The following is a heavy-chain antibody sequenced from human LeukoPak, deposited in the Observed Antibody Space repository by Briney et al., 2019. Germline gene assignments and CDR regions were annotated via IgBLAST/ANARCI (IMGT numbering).Heavy chain of an antibody. CDR3: ARGGYSSGWYRNY. CDR2: ISYDGSNK. V-gene: IGHV3-30*03. J-gene: IGHJ4*02. Sequence: GGSLRLSCAASGFTFSSYGMHWVRQAPGKGLEWVAVISYDGSNKYYADSVKGRFTISRDNSKNTLYLQMNSLRAEDTAVYYCARGGYSSGWYRNYWGQGTLVTVSS. CDR1: GFTFSSYG. D-gene: IGHD6-19*01.